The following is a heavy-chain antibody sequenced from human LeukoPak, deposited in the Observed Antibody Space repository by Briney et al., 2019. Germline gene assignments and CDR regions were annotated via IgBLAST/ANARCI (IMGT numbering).Heavy chain of an antibody. CDR1: GFTFSSYG. CDR3: AKDSYDTSI. Sequence: GGSLRLSCAASGFTFSSYGMTWVRQAPGKGLEWVSAISDNGGRTFYADSVKGRFTISRDNSRNTLFLRMNSLRADDTAVYYCAKDSYDTSIWGQGTLVTVSS. V-gene: IGHV3-23*01. J-gene: IGHJ4*02. D-gene: IGHD3-22*01. CDR2: ISDNGGRT.